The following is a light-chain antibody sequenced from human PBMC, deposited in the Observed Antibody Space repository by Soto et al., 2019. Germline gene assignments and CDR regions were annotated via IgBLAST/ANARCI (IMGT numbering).Light chain of an antibody. CDR3: QQYSSSPIT. CDR1: QSIGSSY. V-gene: IGKV3-20*01. J-gene: IGKJ5*01. Sequence: EVVLTQSPGTLSLSPGERATLSCRASQSIGSSYLAWYQQKPGQAPRLLIYGASSRATGSPDRFSGGGSGTDFNLTISRLDPEDFAVYYCQQYSSSPITFRRGTRLEIK. CDR2: GAS.